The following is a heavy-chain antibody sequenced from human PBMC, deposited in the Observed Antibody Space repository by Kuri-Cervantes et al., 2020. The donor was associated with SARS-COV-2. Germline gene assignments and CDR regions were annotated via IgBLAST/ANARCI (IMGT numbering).Heavy chain of an antibody. V-gene: IGHV4-39*07. D-gene: IGHD3-3*01. J-gene: IGHJ5*02. CDR2: IYHSGST. CDR1: GGSISSSSYY. Sequence: SETLSLTCTVSGGSISSSSYYWGWIRQPPGKGLEWIGSIYHSGSTYYNPSLKSRVTISVDTSKNQFSLKLSSVTAADTAVYYCASQYYDFWSGYCHWFDPWGQGTLVTVSS. CDR3: ASQYYDFWSGYCHWFDP.